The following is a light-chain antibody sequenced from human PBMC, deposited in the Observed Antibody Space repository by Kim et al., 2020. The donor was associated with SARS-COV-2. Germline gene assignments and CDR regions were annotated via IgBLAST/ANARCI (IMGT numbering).Light chain of an antibody. J-gene: IGLJ2*01. V-gene: IGLV3-19*01. Sequence: VALGKTSRITCQGDSLRSYYTSWYQQQPGQALIVVYDGKNNRPSGIPDLFSGSSSGNTASLTITGTPAGDEADYYCNSRDSNDYVLFGGGTRLTVL. CDR1: SLRSYY. CDR3: NSRDSNDYVL. CDR2: GKN.